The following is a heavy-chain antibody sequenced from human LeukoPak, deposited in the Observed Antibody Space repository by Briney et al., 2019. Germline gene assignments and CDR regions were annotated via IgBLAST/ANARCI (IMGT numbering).Heavy chain of an antibody. CDR3: ARGLLDGYTHPAAFDI. CDR2: IYYSGST. CDR1: DGSISSSSYY. D-gene: IGHD5-24*01. J-gene: IGHJ3*02. Sequence: SETLSLTCTVSDGSISSSSYYWGWIRQPPGKGLEWIGSIYYSGSTYYNPSLKSRVTISVDTSKNQFSLKLSSVTAADTAVYYCARGLLDGYTHPAAFDIWGQGTMVTVSS. V-gene: IGHV4-39*01.